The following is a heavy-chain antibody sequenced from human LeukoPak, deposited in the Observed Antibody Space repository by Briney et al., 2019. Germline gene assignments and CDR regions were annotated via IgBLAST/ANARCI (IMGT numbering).Heavy chain of an antibody. J-gene: IGHJ4*02. CDR3: ARGGGIAAAGLDY. CDR1: GFSFSSYH. Sequence: GGSLRLSCAASGFSFSSYHMNWVRQAPGKGLEWVAVISYDGSNKYYADSVKGRFTISRDNSKNTLYLQMNSLRAEDTAVYYCARGGGIAAAGLDYWGQGTLVTVSS. V-gene: IGHV3-30*03. CDR2: ISYDGSNK. D-gene: IGHD6-13*01.